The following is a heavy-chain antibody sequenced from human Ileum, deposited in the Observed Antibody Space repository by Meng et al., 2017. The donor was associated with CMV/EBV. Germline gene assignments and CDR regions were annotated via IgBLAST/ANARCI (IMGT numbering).Heavy chain of an antibody. Sequence: QVQLVESGVALVKPGGSLRLSCSASGFTFSDYYMNWIRQAPGKGLEWLSYISSSNSGYTNYADSVKGRFTISRDNSKNTLYLQMNSLRAEDTAVYYCARDHSSGWYGFDYWGQGTLVTVSS. CDR2: ISSSNSGYT. CDR3: ARDHSSGWYGFDY. J-gene: IGHJ4*02. D-gene: IGHD6-19*01. V-gene: IGHV3-11*05. CDR1: GFTFSDYY.